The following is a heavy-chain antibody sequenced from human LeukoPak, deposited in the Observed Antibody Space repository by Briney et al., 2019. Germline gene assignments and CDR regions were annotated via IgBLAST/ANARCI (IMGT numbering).Heavy chain of an antibody. J-gene: IGHJ4*02. CDR3: ASTKLWFGIPHFDY. CDR2: IYHSGST. Sequence: ASETLSRTCTVSGGSVSSGSYYWSWIRQPPGKGLEWIGYIYHSGSTYYNPSLKSRVTISVDRSKNQFSLKLSSVTAADTAVYYCASTKLWFGIPHFDYWGQGTLVTVSS. D-gene: IGHD3-10*01. CDR1: GGSVSSGSYY. V-gene: IGHV4-30-2*01.